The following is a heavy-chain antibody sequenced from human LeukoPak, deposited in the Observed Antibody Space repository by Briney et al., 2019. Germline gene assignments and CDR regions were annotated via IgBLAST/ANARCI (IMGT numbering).Heavy chain of an antibody. D-gene: IGHD3-10*01. CDR3: ARATYYYGSGSYNGAFDI. CDR2: IYHSGST. Sequence: PSETLSLTCTVSGGSISSSSYYWGWIRQPPGKGLEWIGEIYHSGSTNYNPSLKSRITISVDKSKNQFSLKLSSVTAADTAVYYCARATYYYGSGSYNGAFDIWGQGTMVTVSS. V-gene: IGHV4-39*07. J-gene: IGHJ3*02. CDR1: GGSISSSSYY.